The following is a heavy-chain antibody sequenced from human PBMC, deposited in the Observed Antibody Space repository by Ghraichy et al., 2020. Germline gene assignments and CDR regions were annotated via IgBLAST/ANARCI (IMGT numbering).Heavy chain of an antibody. Sequence: GGSLRLSCVASGFTFSSSWMAWVRQAPGRGLEWVAGMNQDGSQKGHVDSVKGRFTISRDNAKNSLYLQMNSLRDEDTAVYYCARDPSYGAVDYWGQGTLVTVSS. V-gene: IGHV3-7*03. CDR3: ARDPSYGAVDY. D-gene: IGHD4/OR15-4a*01. J-gene: IGHJ4*02. CDR2: MNQDGSQK. CDR1: GFTFSSSW.